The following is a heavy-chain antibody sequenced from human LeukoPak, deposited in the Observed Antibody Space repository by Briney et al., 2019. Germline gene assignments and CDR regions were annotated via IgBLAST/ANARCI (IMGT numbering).Heavy chain of an antibody. Sequence: SVRVSCTASGGTFSSYAINWVRQAPGQGLEWMGGIIPICGTANYAQKFQGRVTITADESTSTPYMEVSSLRSEDTAVYYCARDQRGSGSYRRDLNYWGQGTLVTVSS. CDR1: GGTFSSYA. V-gene: IGHV1-69*13. D-gene: IGHD3-10*01. CDR2: IIPICGTA. J-gene: IGHJ4*02. CDR3: ARDQRGSGSYRRDLNY.